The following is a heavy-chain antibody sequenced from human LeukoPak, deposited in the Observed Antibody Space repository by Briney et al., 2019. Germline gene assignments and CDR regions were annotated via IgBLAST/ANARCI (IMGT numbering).Heavy chain of an antibody. CDR3: ARQGNYYGSGSPPYYYYGMDV. Sequence: GESLKISCKGSGYSFTSYWIGWVRQMPGKGLEWRGIIYPGDSDTRYSPSFQGQVTISADKSISTAYLQWSSLKASDTAMYYCARQGNYYGSGSPPYYYYGMDVWGKGTTVTVSS. V-gene: IGHV5-51*01. J-gene: IGHJ6*04. CDR2: IYPGDSDT. D-gene: IGHD3-10*01. CDR1: GYSFTSYW.